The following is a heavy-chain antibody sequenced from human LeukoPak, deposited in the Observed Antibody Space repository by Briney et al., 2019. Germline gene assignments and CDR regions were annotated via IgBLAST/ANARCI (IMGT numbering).Heavy chain of an antibody. Sequence: PSETLSLTCTVSGGSIRDTTYYWSWIRQPPGKGLEWIGYIYYSGSTNYNPSLKSRVTIPVDTSKNQFSLKLSPVTAADTAVYYCARTYETSGWYGYYFDYWGQGTLVTVSS. V-gene: IGHV4-61*01. D-gene: IGHD6-19*01. CDR2: IYYSGST. J-gene: IGHJ4*02. CDR3: ARTYETSGWYGYYFDY. CDR1: GGSIRDTTYY.